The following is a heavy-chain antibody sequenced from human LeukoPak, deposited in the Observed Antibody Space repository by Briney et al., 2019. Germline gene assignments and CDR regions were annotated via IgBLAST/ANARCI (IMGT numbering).Heavy chain of an antibody. J-gene: IGHJ4*02. Sequence: GGSLRLSGAASVFTFSSYAMHWVRQAPGKGLEWVAVISYDGSNKYYADSVKGRFTISRDNSKNTLYLQMNSLRAEDTAVYYCARDSAYYYDSSGYTFDYWGQGTLVTVSS. CDR1: VFTFSSYA. D-gene: IGHD3-22*01. CDR2: ISYDGSNK. V-gene: IGHV3-30-3*01. CDR3: ARDSAYYYDSSGYTFDY.